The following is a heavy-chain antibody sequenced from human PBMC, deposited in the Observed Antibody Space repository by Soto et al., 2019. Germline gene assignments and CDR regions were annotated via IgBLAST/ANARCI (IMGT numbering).Heavy chain of an antibody. CDR1: GFTVSDNY. CDR2: VFAGGST. J-gene: IGHJ4*02. V-gene: IGHV3-66*01. CDR3: ARGDFES. Sequence: EVQLVESGGGLVQPGGSLRLSCAASGFTVSDNYMSWVRQAPGKGLEWVSIVFAGGSTYYADSVKGRFSISRDNSKNTLYLQMNNLRAEDTALFYCARGDFESWGQGTLVTVSS.